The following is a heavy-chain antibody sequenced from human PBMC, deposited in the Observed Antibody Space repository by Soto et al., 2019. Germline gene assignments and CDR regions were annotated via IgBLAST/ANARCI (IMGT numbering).Heavy chain of an antibody. CDR1: GFSFRSYW. D-gene: IGHD3-9*01. CDR2: ISSDGTTT. Sequence: EVQLVESGGGLVQSGGSLGLSCVASGFSFRSYWMHWVRQAPGKGLVWVARISSDGTTTTYADSANGRFTVSRDNAANTLYLQMSNLRAEDTAVYYCEREYYGVLTGYYNDYWGQGTLVTVSS. V-gene: IGHV3-74*01. J-gene: IGHJ4*02. CDR3: EREYYGVLTGYYNDY.